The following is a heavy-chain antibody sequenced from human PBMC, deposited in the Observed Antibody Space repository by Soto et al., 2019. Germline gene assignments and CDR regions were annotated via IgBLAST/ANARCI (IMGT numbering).Heavy chain of an antibody. CDR1: GFTFSSYS. J-gene: IGHJ3*02. V-gene: IGHV3-21*01. CDR2: ISSSSSYI. CDR3: AREATRVVSI. D-gene: IGHD2-15*01. Sequence: GGSLRLSCAASGFTFSSYSMNWVRQASGKGLEWVSSISSSSSYIYYADSVKGRFTISRDNAKNSLYLQMNSLRAEDTAVYYCAREATRVVSIWDQGTMVTVSS.